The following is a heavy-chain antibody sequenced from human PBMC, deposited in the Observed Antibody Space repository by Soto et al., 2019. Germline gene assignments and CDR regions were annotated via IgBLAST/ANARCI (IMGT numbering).Heavy chain of an antibody. CDR2: IYPGDSDT. V-gene: IGHV5-51*01. CDR1: RYSFTSYW. D-gene: IGHD3-3*01. CDR3: AYGRFLDYYGMDV. J-gene: IGHJ6*02. Sequence: PGESLKISCKGSRYSFTSYWIGWVRQMPGKGLEWMGIIYPGDSDTRYSPSFQGQVTISADKSISTAYLQWSSLKASDTAMYYCAYGRFLDYYGMDVWGQGTTVTVSS.